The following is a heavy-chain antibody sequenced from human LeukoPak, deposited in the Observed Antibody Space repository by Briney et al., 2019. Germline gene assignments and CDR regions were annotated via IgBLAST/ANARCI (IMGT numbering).Heavy chain of an antibody. V-gene: IGHV4-34*01. D-gene: IGHD4-17*01. CDR2: INHSGST. J-gene: IGHJ6*02. Sequence: SETLSLTCAVYGGSFSGYYWSWIRQPPGKGLEWIGEINHSGSTNYNPSLKSRVTISVDTSRNQFSLKPSSVTAADTAVYYCARGRGRTVTTRYYYYGMDVWGQGTTVTVSS. CDR1: GGSFSGYY. CDR3: ARGRGRTVTTRYYYYGMDV.